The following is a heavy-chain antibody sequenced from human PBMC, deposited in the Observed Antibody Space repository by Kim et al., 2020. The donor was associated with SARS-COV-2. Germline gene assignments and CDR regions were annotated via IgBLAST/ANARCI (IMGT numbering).Heavy chain of an antibody. V-gene: IGHV1-18*01. CDR3: ARDRDSYYYGSGSYFPFDY. D-gene: IGHD3-10*01. CDR1: GYTFTSYG. CDR2: ISAYNGNT. J-gene: IGHJ4*02. Sequence: VKVSCKASGYTFTSYGISWVRQAPGQGLEWMGWISAYNGNTNYAQKLQGRVTMTTDTSTSTAYMELRSLRSDDTAVYYCARDRDSYYYGSGSYFPFDYWGQGTLVTVSS.